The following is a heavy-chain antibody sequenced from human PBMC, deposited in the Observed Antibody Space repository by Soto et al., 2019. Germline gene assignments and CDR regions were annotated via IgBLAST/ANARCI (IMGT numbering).Heavy chain of an antibody. J-gene: IGHJ4*02. Sequence: EVQLLESGGGLVQSGGSLRLSCVASGFTFSDYSMTWVRQAPGRGLEWVSTLTPAGTTFYADSVKGRFTISRDNYRNTLSLQMYNLRAEDTARYYCAKRATTVPTPGNYFDCWGQGTLVTVSS. CDR2: LTPAGTT. CDR3: AKRATTVPTPGNYFDC. CDR1: GFTFSDYS. V-gene: IGHV3-23*01. D-gene: IGHD2-15*01.